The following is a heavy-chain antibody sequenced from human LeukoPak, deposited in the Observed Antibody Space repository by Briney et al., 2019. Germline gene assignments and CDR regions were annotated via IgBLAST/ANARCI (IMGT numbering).Heavy chain of an antibody. J-gene: IGHJ4*02. CDR1: GYTFTNYG. V-gene: IGHV1-18*01. D-gene: IGHD5-18*01. CDR2: IGAYNGHT. Sequence: GASVKVSCKASGYTFTNYGIGWVRQAPGQGLEYMGWIGAYNGHTNYAQKFQGRVTMTTDTSMNTAYMDLRSLRFDDTAMYYCARGGYSYGGDYWGQGTLVTVSS. CDR3: ARGGYSYGGDY.